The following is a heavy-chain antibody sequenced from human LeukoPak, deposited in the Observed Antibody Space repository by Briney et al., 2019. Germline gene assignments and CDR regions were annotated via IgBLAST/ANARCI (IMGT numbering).Heavy chain of an antibody. CDR1: GFTFSSYA. D-gene: IGHD6-19*01. CDR2: ISGSGGST. Sequence: GGSLRLSCAASGFTFSSYAMSWVRQAPGKGLEWVSAISGSGGSTYYADSVKSRFTISRDNSKNTLYLQMNSLRAEDTAVYYCAKALSSGWLNDAFDIWGQGTMVTVSS. CDR3: AKALSSGWLNDAFDI. V-gene: IGHV3-23*01. J-gene: IGHJ3*02.